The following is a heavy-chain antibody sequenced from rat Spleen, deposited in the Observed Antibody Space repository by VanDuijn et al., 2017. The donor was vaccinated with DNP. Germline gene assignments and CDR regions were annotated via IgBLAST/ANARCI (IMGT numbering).Heavy chain of an antibody. CDR1: GYSITSSYR. V-gene: IGHV3-3*01. Sequence: EVQLQESGPGLVKPSQSLSLTCSVTGYSITSSYRWNWIRKFPGNKLEWMGYINSAGSHNYNPSLKSRISITRDTSKNQFFLQVNSVTTEDTATYYCARSLRAMDAWGQGTSVTVSS. CDR3: ARSLRAMDA. CDR2: INSAGSH. D-gene: IGHD1-11*01. J-gene: IGHJ4*01.